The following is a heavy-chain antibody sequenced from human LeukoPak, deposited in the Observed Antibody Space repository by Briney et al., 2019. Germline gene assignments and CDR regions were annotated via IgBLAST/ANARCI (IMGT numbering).Heavy chain of an antibody. CDR2: IYYSGST. V-gene: IGHV4-39*01. D-gene: IGHD3-22*01. CDR1: GGSISSSSYY. CDR3: AATAGYSSGYYPLISRRTRSPNYYFDY. J-gene: IGHJ4*02. Sequence: NPSETLSLTCTVSGGSISSSSYYWGWIRQPPGKGLEWIGSIYYSGSTYYNPSLKSRVTISVDTSKNQFSLKLSSVTAADTAVYYCAATAGYSSGYYPLISRRTRSPNYYFDYWGQGTLVTVSS.